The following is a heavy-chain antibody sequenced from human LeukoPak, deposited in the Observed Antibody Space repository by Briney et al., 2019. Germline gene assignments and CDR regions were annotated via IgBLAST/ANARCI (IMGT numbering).Heavy chain of an antibody. J-gene: IGHJ4*02. CDR1: GFTVSSNY. D-gene: IGHD6-19*01. CDR3: AKWRLVPRDPFDY. CDR2: IYSGGST. Sequence: GGSLRLSCAASGFTVSSNYMSWVRQAPGKGLGWVSVIYSGGSTYYADSVKGRFTISRDNSKNTLYLQMNSLRVEDTAVYYCAKWRLVPRDPFDYWGQGTLVTVSS. V-gene: IGHV3-53*01.